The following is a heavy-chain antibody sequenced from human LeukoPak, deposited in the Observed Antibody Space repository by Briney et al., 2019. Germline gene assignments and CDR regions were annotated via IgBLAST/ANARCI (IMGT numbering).Heavy chain of an antibody. D-gene: IGHD6-6*01. CDR1: GYTFTSYY. CDR3: ARDRYNSSPRGGYYYYMDV. Sequence: ASVKVSCKASGYTFTSYYMHWVRQAPGQGLEWMGIINPSGGSTTYAQKFQGRVTMTRDMSTSTVYMEVSSLRSEDTAVYYCARDRYNSSPRGGYYYYMDVWGKGTTVTVSS. V-gene: IGHV1-46*01. J-gene: IGHJ6*03. CDR2: INPSGGST.